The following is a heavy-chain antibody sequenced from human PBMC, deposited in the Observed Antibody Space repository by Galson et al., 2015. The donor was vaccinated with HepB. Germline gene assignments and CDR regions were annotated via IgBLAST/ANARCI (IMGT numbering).Heavy chain of an antibody. D-gene: IGHD2-8*01. Sequence: SLRLSCAASGFTFSSYAMSWVRPAPGKGLEWVSAISGSGGSTYYADSVKGRFTISRDNSKNTLYLQMNSLGAEDTAVYYCAKGGADIVLMVYAISDFWGQGTLVTVSS. V-gene: IGHV3-23*01. J-gene: IGHJ4*02. CDR1: GFTFSSYA. CDR2: ISGSGGST. CDR3: AKGGADIVLMVYAISDF.